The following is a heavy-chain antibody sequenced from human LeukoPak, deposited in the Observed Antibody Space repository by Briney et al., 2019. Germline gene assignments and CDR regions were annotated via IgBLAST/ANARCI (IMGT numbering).Heavy chain of an antibody. CDR2: ISAYNGNT. V-gene: IGHV1-18*04. Sequence: ASVKVSCKASGYTFTGYYMHWVRQAPGQGLEWMGWISAYNGNTNYAQKLQGRVTMTTDTSTSTAYMELRSLRSDDTAVYYCARDSVELGYGDYDYWGQGTLVTVSS. CDR1: GYTFTGYY. D-gene: IGHD4-17*01. CDR3: ARDSVELGYGDYDY. J-gene: IGHJ4*02.